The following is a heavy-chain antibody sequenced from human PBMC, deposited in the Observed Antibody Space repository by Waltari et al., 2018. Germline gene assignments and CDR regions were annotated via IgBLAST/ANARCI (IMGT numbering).Heavy chain of an antibody. D-gene: IGHD2-2*01. CDR2: IDKSRITI. CDR1: GFTFTDYY. J-gene: IGHJ4*02. V-gene: IGHV3-11*01. CDR3: ARDPHQAGDY. Sequence: QVQVVESGGGLVKPGGSLRLSCVASGFTFTDYYMSWIRQGPGKGLEWVSFIDKSRITIFYADSVQGRFTVSRDNAKNSVYLQMNTLSPDDTAVYYCARDPHQAGDYWGQGTLVTVSS.